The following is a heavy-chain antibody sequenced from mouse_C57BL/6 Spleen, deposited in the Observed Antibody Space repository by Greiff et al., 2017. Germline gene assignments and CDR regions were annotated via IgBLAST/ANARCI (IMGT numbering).Heavy chain of an antibody. Sequence: VQLKQSGPELVKPGASVKIPCKASGYTFTDYNMDWVKQSHGKSLEWIGDINPNNGGTIYNQKFKGKATLTVDKSSSTAYMELRSLTSEDTAVYYCARIVTTGYYAMDYWGQGTSVTVSS. CDR2: INPNNGGT. CDR1: GYTFTDYN. CDR3: ARIVTTGYYAMDY. J-gene: IGHJ4*01. V-gene: IGHV1-18*01. D-gene: IGHD2-5*01.